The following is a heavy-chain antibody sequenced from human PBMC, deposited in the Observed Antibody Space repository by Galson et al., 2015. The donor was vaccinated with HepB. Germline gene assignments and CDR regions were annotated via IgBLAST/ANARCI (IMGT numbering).Heavy chain of an antibody. D-gene: IGHD6-19*01. CDR3: ARDGASGHRNWFDP. J-gene: IGHJ5*02. Sequence: SVKVSCKASGGTFSSYAISWVRQAPGQGLEWMGRIIPILGIANYAQKFQGRVTITADKSTSTAYMELSSLRSEDTAVYYCARDGASGHRNWFDPWGQGTLVTVSS. CDR2: IIPILGIA. CDR1: GGTFSSYA. V-gene: IGHV1-69*04.